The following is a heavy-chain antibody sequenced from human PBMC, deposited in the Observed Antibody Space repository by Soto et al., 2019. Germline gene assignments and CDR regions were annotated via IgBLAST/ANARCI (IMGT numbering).Heavy chain of an antibody. J-gene: IGHJ4*02. CDR3: AKPRSIVVVVAALN. CDR2: ISGSGGST. D-gene: IGHD2-15*01. V-gene: IGHV3-23*01. Sequence: PGGSLRLSCAASGFTFSSYAMSWVRQAPGKGLEWVSAISGSGGSTYYADSVKGRFTISRDNSKNTLYLQMNSLRAEDTAVYYCAKPRSIVVVVAALNWGQGTLVTVSS. CDR1: GFTFSSYA.